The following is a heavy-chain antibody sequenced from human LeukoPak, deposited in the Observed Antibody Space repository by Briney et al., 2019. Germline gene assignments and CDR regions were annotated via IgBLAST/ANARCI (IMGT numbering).Heavy chain of an antibody. CDR1: GFTFSSYS. Sequence: GGSLRLSCAASGFTFSSYSMNWVRQAPGKGLEWVSSISSSSSYIYYADSVKGRFTISRDNAKNSLYLQMNSLRAEDTAVYYCARAGTTVTAHFDYWGQGTLVTVSS. V-gene: IGHV3-21*01. CDR3: ARAGTTVTAHFDY. D-gene: IGHD4-17*01. J-gene: IGHJ4*02. CDR2: ISSSSSYI.